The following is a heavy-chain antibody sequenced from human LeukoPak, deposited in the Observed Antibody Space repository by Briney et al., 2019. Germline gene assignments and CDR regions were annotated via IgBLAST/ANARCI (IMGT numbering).Heavy chain of an antibody. Sequence: GGSLRLSCAASGFTFSSYAMSWVRQAPGKGPEWVSAISGSGGSTYYADSVKGRFTISRDNSKNTLYLQMNSLRAEDTAVYYCAKGGYYGSGRPDYWGQGTLVTVSS. D-gene: IGHD3-10*01. J-gene: IGHJ4*02. CDR3: AKGGYYGSGRPDY. CDR2: ISGSGGST. CDR1: GFTFSSYA. V-gene: IGHV3-23*01.